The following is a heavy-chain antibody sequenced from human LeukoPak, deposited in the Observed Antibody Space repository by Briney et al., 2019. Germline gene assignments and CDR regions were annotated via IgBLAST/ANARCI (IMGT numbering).Heavy chain of an antibody. V-gene: IGHV3-66*01. D-gene: IGHD5-24*01. J-gene: IGHJ4*02. CDR1: GFTVGNNY. CDR3: LKGGWATIGPPKD. Sequence: GGSLRLSCTASGFTVGNNYMSWVRQARGKGLEWVSVLYSRGDPYYADSVKGRFTISRDNSKNTVYLQMHNLRPDDSAVYNCLKGGWATIGPPKDWGQGTLVSVSS. CDR2: LYSRGDP.